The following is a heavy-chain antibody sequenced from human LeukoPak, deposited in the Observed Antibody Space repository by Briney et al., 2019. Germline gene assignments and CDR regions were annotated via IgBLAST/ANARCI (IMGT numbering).Heavy chain of an antibody. Sequence: SGGSLRLSCAASTFTFSNYAMHWVRQAPGKGLEWVAVISFDGSNKYYADSVRGRFTISRDNSKNTLYLQMNSLRAEDTAVYYCARDGEIAAVGYYYYYYMDVWGKGTTVTVSS. CDR3: ARDGEIAAVGYYYYYYMDV. J-gene: IGHJ6*03. V-gene: IGHV3-30-3*01. D-gene: IGHD6-13*01. CDR1: TFTFSNYA. CDR2: ISFDGSNK.